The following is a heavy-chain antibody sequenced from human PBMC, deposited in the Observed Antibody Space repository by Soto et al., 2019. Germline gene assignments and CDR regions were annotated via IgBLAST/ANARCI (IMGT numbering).Heavy chain of an antibody. D-gene: IGHD5-18*01. V-gene: IGHV3-9*01. Sequence: PVGSLRLSCAASGFTFDDYAMHWVRQAPGKGLEWVSGISWNSGSIGYADSVKGRFTISRDNAKNSLYLQMNSLRAEDTALYYCAKDNDGYSYGYYYYYGMDVWGQGTTVTVSS. CDR1: GFTFDDYA. J-gene: IGHJ6*02. CDR3: AKDNDGYSYGYYYYYGMDV. CDR2: ISWNSGSI.